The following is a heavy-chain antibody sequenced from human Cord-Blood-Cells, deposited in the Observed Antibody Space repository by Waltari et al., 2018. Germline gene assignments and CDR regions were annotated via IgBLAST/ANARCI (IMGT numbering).Heavy chain of an antibody. Sequence: QVQLQESGPGLVKPSQTLSLTCTVSGGSISSGGYYWSWIRQHPGKGLEWIGYIYYSGSTYYDPSLKSRVTRSVDTSKNQFSLKLSSVTAADTAVYYCARARTGDDAFDIWGQGTMVTVSS. CDR3: ARARTGDDAFDI. CDR1: GGSISSGGYY. J-gene: IGHJ3*02. D-gene: IGHD7-27*01. V-gene: IGHV4-31*03. CDR2: IYYSGST.